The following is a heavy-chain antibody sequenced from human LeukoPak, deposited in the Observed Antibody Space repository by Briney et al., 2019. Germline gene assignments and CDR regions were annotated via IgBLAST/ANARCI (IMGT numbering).Heavy chain of an antibody. CDR1: GGSFSGYY. D-gene: IGHD6-25*01. CDR2: INHSGST. V-gene: IGHV4-34*01. J-gene: IGHJ4*02. Sequence: SETLSLTCAVYGGSFSGYYWSWIRQPPGKGLEWIGEINHSGSTNYNPSLQSRVTILVDTSKNQFSLKLSSVTAADTAVYYCARLVSRLPDYWGQGTLVTVSS. CDR3: ARLVSRLPDY.